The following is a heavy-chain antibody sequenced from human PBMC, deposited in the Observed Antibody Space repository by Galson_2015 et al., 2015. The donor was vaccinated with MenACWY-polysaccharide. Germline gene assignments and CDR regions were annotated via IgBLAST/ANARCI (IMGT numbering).Heavy chain of an antibody. D-gene: IGHD3-16*01. V-gene: IGHV3-7*01. Sequence: SLRLSCAASAFTFSSYWMSWVRQAPGKGLEWVANIKEDGSDKYYVDSVKGRFTISRDNAKNSLYLQMSSLRAEDTAVYYCARRRGGLGNYFDYWGQGTLVTVSS. CDR3: ARRRGGLGNYFDY. J-gene: IGHJ4*02. CDR1: AFTFSSYW. CDR2: IKEDGSDK.